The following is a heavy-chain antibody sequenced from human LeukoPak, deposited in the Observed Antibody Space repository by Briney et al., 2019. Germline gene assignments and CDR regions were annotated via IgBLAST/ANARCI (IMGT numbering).Heavy chain of an antibody. D-gene: IGHD2-2*01. CDR3: ARESRTDKWFDP. V-gene: IGHV1-2*02. CDR2: INPNSGGT. CDR1: GYTLTDYY. J-gene: IGHJ5*02. Sequence: ASVKVSCKASGYTLTDYYMHWVRQAPGQGLEWMGWINPNSGGTKFAQRFVGRVTMIRDTSINTAYMHLSSLTSDDTGVNYCARESRTDKWFDPWGQGTLVTVSS.